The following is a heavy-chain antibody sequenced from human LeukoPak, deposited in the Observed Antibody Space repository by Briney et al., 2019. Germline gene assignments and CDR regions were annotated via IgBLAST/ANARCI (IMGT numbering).Heavy chain of an antibody. V-gene: IGHV1-69*05. D-gene: IGHD2-15*01. CDR1: GGTFSSYA. CDR3: ARDHPGSGGSCYDY. CDR2: IIPIFGTA. J-gene: IGHJ4*02. Sequence: AASVKVSCKASGGTFSSYAISWVRQAPGQGLECMGRIIPIFGTANYAQKFQGRVTITTDESTSTAYMELSSLRSEDTAVYYCARDHPGSGGSCYDYWGQGTLVTVSS.